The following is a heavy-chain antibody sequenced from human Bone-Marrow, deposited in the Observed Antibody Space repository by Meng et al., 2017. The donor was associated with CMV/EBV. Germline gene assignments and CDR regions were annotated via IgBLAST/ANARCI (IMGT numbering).Heavy chain of an antibody. Sequence: GESLKISCAASGFTFSSYWMSWVRQAPGKGLEWVANIKQDGSEKYYVDSVKGRFTISRDNSKNTLYLQMNSLRAEDTAVYYCAKDTIAEYYYDSSGYYLGWAFDIWGQGTMVTVSS. D-gene: IGHD3-22*01. CDR1: GFTFSSYW. V-gene: IGHV3-7*03. J-gene: IGHJ3*02. CDR2: IKQDGSEK. CDR3: AKDTIAEYYYDSSGYYLGWAFDI.